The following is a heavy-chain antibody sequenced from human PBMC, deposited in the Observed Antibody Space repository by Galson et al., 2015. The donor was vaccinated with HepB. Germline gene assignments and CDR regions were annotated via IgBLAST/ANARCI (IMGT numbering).Heavy chain of an antibody. CDR3: ARGESNMAYYGGIYFDY. Sequence: RLSCAASGFTFSSYEMNWVRQAPGKGLEWVSYISSSGSTIYYADSVKGRFTISRDNAKNSLYLQMNSLRAEDTAVYYCARGESNMAYYGGIYFDYWGQGTLVTVSS. V-gene: IGHV3-48*03. J-gene: IGHJ4*02. CDR1: GFTFSSYE. CDR2: ISSSGSTI. D-gene: IGHD3-10*01.